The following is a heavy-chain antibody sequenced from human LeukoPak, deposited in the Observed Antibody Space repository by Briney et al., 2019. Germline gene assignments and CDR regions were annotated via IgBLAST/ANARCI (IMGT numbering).Heavy chain of an antibody. CDR3: ARGMPFDY. D-gene: IGHD2-2*01. CDR1: GGSISSGGYS. CDR2: IYHSGST. J-gene: IGHJ4*02. V-gene: IGHV4-30-2*01. Sequence: PSETLSLTCAVSGGSISSGGYSWSWIRQPPGKGQEWIGYIYHSGSTYYNPSLKSRVTISVDRSKNQFSLKLSSVTAADTAVYYCARGMPFDYWGQGTLVTVSS.